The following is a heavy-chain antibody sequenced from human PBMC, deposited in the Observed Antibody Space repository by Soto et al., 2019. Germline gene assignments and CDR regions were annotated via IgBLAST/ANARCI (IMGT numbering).Heavy chain of an antibody. CDR2: ISGSGGST. CDR1: GFTFSTYA. J-gene: IGHJ4*02. D-gene: IGHD2-8*01. Sequence: EVQLLESGGGLVQPGGSLRLSCAASGFTFSTYAMNWVRQAPGKGLEWVSVISGSGGSTYYADSVKGRFTISRDNSKNTLYLQMNSLTAEDTAVYYCAKDPIARVWGWADYWRQGTLVTVSS. V-gene: IGHV3-23*01. CDR3: AKDPIARVWGWADY.